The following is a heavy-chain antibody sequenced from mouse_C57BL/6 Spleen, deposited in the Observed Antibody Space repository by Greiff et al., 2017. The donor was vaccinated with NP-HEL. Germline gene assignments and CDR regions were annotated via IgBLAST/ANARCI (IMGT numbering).Heavy chain of an antibody. Sequence: QVQLQQPGAELVMPGASVKLSCKASGYTFTSYWMHWVKQRPGQGLEWIGEIDPSDSYTNYNQKFKGKSTLTIDKSSSTAYMQLSSLTSEDSAVYYCARVETLRGFAYWGQGTLVTVSA. CDR2: IDPSDSYT. J-gene: IGHJ3*01. D-gene: IGHD2-12*01. CDR1: GYTFTSYW. V-gene: IGHV1-69*01. CDR3: ARVETLRGFAY.